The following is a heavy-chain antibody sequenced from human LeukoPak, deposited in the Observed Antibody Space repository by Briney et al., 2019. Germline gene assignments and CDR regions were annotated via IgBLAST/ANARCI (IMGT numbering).Heavy chain of an antibody. CDR2: INPNSGGT. Sequence: GESLKISCKGSGYTFTGYYMHWVRQAPGQGLEWMGWINPNSGGTNYAQKFQGRVTMTRDTSISTAYMELSRLRSDDTAVYYCARVHGGNSGGYYYYYMDVWGQGTTVTVSS. CDR3: ARVHGGNSGGYYYYYMDV. V-gene: IGHV1-2*02. CDR1: GYTFTGYY. J-gene: IGHJ6*03. D-gene: IGHD4-23*01.